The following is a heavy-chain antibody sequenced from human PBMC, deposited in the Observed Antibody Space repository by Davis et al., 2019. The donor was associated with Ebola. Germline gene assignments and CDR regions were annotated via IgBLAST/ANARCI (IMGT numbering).Heavy chain of an antibody. Sequence: MPSETLSLTCTVSGGSINNYFWSWIRQPPGKGPEWIGNILYLGHTNYNPSLKSRVTMSVDTSKNQFSLKLSSVTAADTAVYYCAREIRRGGYNLSGFGYYFDYWGQGTLVTASS. V-gene: IGHV4-59*01. CDR3: AREIRRGGYNLSGFGYYFDY. CDR1: GGSINNYF. J-gene: IGHJ4*02. D-gene: IGHD5-24*01. CDR2: ILYLGHT.